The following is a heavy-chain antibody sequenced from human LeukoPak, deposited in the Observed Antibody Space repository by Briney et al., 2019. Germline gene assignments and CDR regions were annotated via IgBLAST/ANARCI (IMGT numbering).Heavy chain of an antibody. Sequence: ASVKVSCKASGYTFSNYGISWVRQATGRGLEWMGWISGQTGKTKQAQKFQGRITLTTDSATNTAYMELRSLTSDDTAVYYCARAYYDILTFDYWGQGTLVTVSS. V-gene: IGHV1-18*01. CDR3: ARAYYDILTFDY. D-gene: IGHD3-9*01. CDR2: ISGQTGKT. J-gene: IGHJ4*02. CDR1: GYTFSNYG.